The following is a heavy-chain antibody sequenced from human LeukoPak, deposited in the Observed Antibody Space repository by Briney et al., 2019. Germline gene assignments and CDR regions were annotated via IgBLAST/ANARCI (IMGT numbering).Heavy chain of an antibody. CDR1: GYSISSGYY. CDR2: IYHSGST. D-gene: IGHD6-6*01. Sequence: SETLSLTCTVSGYSISSGYYWGWIRQPPGKGLEWIGSIYHSGSTYYNPSLKSRVTISVDTSKNQFSLRLSSVTAADTAVYYCARLMYSSSSPRNCWYFDLWGRGTLVSVSS. CDR3: ARLMYSSSSPRNCWYFDL. J-gene: IGHJ2*01. V-gene: IGHV4-38-2*02.